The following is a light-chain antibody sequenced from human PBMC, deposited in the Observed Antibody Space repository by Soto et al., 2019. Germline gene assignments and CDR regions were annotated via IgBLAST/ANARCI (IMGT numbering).Light chain of an antibody. V-gene: IGKV3-11*01. J-gene: IGKJ4*01. CDR1: QSVSDY. CDR3: QQRVNWPPT. Sequence: EVVLTQSPASLSLSPRDRATLSCRADQSVSDYVGWYQQKPGQPPRLLFFDASSRPSGVPHSFSEGGAGIVFTFNISSVQPENFAVYYCQQRVNWPPTFGGGTKVEI. CDR2: DAS.